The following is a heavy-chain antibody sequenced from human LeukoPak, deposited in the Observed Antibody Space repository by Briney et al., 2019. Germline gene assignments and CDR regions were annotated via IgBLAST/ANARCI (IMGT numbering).Heavy chain of an antibody. CDR1: GFTFSSYW. CDR2: IRQDGREI. CDR3: AKAPFRGGYSNYVDY. V-gene: IGHV3-7*03. D-gene: IGHD4-11*01. Sequence: PGGSLRLSCATSGFTFSSYWMSWVRQAPGKGLEWVANIRQDGREIYYVDSVKGRSTISRDNAKNSLYLQMNSLRAEDTALYYCAKAPFRGGYSNYVDYWGQGTLVTVSS. J-gene: IGHJ4*02.